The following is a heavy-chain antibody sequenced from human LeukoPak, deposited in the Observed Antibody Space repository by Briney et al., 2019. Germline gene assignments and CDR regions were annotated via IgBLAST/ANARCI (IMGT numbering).Heavy chain of an antibody. J-gene: IGHJ5*02. D-gene: IGHD5-12*01. Sequence: SETLSLTCTVSGYSISSGHYWGWIRQPPGKRLEWTGSIYSTGTTYKNPTLRSRVTISVDASKNQFSLNLTSVTAADAAIYYCARDLGYSGFDWAPWGQGTLVTVSS. CDR1: GYSISSGHY. CDR3: ARDLGYSGFDWAP. CDR2: IYSTGTT. V-gene: IGHV4-38-2*02.